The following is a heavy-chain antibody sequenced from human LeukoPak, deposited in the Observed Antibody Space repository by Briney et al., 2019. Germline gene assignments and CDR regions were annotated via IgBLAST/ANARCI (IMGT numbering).Heavy chain of an antibody. V-gene: IGHV3-48*01. D-gene: IGHD3-22*01. CDR2: ISSSSSTI. Sequence: GGSLRLSCAASGFTFSSYSMNWVRQAPGKGLEWVSYISSSSSTIYYADSVKGRFTISRDNAKNSLYLQMNSLRAEDTAVYYCAGGIDSSGYGQYYFDYWGQGTLVTVSS. J-gene: IGHJ4*02. CDR1: GFTFSSYS. CDR3: AGGIDSSGYGQYYFDY.